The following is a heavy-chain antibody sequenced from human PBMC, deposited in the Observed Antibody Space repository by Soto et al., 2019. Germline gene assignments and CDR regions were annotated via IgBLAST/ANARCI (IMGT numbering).Heavy chain of an antibody. J-gene: IGHJ4*02. Sequence: SQTLSLTCVISGNSVSSNSAAWIWIRQSPSRGLEWLGRTYYRSRWYSDYAPSVKSRITVNPDTSQNQFSLQLNSVTPEDTAVYYCARGDQGFDYWGQGTLVTVSS. CDR3: ARGDQGFDY. CDR1: GNSVSSNSAA. D-gene: IGHD3-16*01. CDR2: TYYRSRWYS. V-gene: IGHV6-1*01.